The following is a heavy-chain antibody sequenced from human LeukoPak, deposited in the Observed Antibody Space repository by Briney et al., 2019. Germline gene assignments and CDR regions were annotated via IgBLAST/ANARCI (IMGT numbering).Heavy chain of an antibody. Sequence: PSETLSLTCTVSGGSINTYYWSWIRQPPGKGLEWIGNIYYRGSTNYNPSLKSRVTISVDTSKNQFSLKLSSVTAADTAVYYCARKRGYCSSTSCSNWFDPWGQGTLVTVSS. J-gene: IGHJ5*02. V-gene: IGHV4-59*01. D-gene: IGHD2-2*01. CDR3: ARKRGYCSSTSCSNWFDP. CDR1: GGSINTYY. CDR2: IYYRGST.